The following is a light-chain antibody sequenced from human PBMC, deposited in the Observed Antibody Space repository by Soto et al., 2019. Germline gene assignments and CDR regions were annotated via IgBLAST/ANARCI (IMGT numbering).Light chain of an antibody. V-gene: IGLV2-14*01. CDR2: EVS. Sequence: QSALTQPASVSGSPGQSITISCTGTSSDVGGYNYVSWYQQHPGKAPKLMIYEVSNRPSGVSNRFSGSKSGNTASLTISGLQAEDEADYYCSSYTSSSTLVVFGGGTMLTVL. CDR3: SSYTSSSTLVV. CDR1: SSDVGGYNY. J-gene: IGLJ2*01.